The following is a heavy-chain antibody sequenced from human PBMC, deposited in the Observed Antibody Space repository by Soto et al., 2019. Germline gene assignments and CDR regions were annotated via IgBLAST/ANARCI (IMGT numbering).Heavy chain of an antibody. D-gene: IGHD1-1*01. V-gene: IGHV3-30*18. CDR2: ISYDGSNK. Sequence: PGGSLRLSCAASGFTFSSYGMHWVRQAPGKGLEWVAVISYDGSNKYYADSVKGRFTISRDNSKNTLYLQMNSLRAEDTAVYYCAKDRGNYYYYGMDVWGQGTTVTVSS. J-gene: IGHJ6*02. CDR1: GFTFSSYG. CDR3: AKDRGNYYYYGMDV.